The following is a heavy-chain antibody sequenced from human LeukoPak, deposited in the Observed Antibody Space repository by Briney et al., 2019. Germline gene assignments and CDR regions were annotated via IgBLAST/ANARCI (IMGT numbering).Heavy chain of an antibody. CDR1: GGSISSSSYY. J-gene: IGHJ4*02. Sequence: SETLSLTCTVSGGSISSSSYYWGWIRQPPGKGLEWIGSIYYSGSTYYNPSLKSRVTISVDTSKNQFSLKLSSVTAADTAVYYCALKYYYDSSGYSYFDYWGQGTLVTVSS. CDR3: ALKYYYDSSGYSYFDY. CDR2: IYYSGST. V-gene: IGHV4-39*07. D-gene: IGHD3-22*01.